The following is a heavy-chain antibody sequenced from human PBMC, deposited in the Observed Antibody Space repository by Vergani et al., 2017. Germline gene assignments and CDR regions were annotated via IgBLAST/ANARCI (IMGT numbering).Heavy chain of an antibody. CDR2: IYPGDSYT. CDR3: ARHSGGLFTTGTTGDY. Sequence: EVQLVQSGAEVKKPGESLKISCKGSGYSFTSYWIGWVRQMPGKGLEWMGIIYPGDSYTRYSPSFQVQVTISADKSISTAYLQWSSLKASDTAMYYCARHSGGLFTTGTTGDYWGQGTLVTVSS. J-gene: IGHJ4*02. CDR1: GYSFTSYW. V-gene: IGHV5-51*01. D-gene: IGHD1-1*01.